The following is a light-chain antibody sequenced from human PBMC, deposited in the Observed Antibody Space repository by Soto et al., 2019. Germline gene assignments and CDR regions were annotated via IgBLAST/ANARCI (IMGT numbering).Light chain of an antibody. CDR1: QSVSRY. V-gene: IGKV3-11*01. J-gene: IGKJ5*01. Sequence: EIVLTQSPATLSVSPGDRATLSCRASQSVSRYLAWYQQNAGQAPRLVMYDAATRATGIPDRFSGSGSGTDFTLTISSLEPEDFAVYYCQQRGNWPLTFGQGTRLEIQ. CDR2: DAA. CDR3: QQRGNWPLT.